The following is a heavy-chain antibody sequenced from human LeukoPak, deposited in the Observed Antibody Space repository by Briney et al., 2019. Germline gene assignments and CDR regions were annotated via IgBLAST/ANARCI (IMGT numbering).Heavy chain of an antibody. Sequence: GGSLRLSCAASGFTFSSYAMHWVRQAPGKGLEWVAVISYDGSNKYYADSVKGRFTISRDNSKNTLYLQMNSLRAEDTAVYYCASPLNDAFDIWGQGTMVTVSS. V-gene: IGHV3-30-3*01. CDR1: GFTFSSYA. J-gene: IGHJ3*02. CDR2: ISYDGSNK. CDR3: ASPLNDAFDI.